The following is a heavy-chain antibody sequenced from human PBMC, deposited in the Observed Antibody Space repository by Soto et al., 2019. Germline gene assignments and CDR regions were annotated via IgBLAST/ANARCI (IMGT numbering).Heavy chain of an antibody. D-gene: IGHD1-26*01. V-gene: IGHV4-4*02. CDR2: IYHSGST. J-gene: IGHJ6*02. CDR3: ARNPVGANKGYYYSGMDV. CDR1: GGSISSSNW. Sequence: SETLSLTCAVSGGSISSSNWWSWVRQPPGKGLEWIGEIYHSGSTNYNPSLKSRVTISVDKSKNQFSLKLSSVTAADTAVYYCARNPVGANKGYYYSGMDVWGPGTTVTVSS.